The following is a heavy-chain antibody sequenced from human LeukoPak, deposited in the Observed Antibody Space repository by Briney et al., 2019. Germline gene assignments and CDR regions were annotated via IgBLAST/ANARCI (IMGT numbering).Heavy chain of an antibody. D-gene: IGHD3-3*01. J-gene: IGHJ3*02. CDR1: GFTFSSYA. V-gene: IGHV3-23*01. Sequence: GSLRLSCAASGFTFSSYAMSWVRQAPGEGLEWVSAISCSGGSTYYDDSVKGRFTISRDNSKNTLYLQMDSLRAEDTAVYYCAKFHYDFWSGYYISPDAFDIWGQGTMVTVSS. CDR3: AKFHYDFWSGYYISPDAFDI. CDR2: ISCSGGST.